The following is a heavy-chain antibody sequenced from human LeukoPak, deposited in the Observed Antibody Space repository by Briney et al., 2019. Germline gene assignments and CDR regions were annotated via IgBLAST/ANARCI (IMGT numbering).Heavy chain of an antibody. J-gene: IGHJ5*02. CDR1: GFTFSSYA. CDR3: AKYLCYDSSGFAFNNWFDP. Sequence: GGSLRLSCAASGFTFSSYAMSWVRQAPGKGLEWVSAISGSGGSTYYADSVKGRFTISRDNSKNTLYLQMNSLRAEDTAVYYCAKYLCYDSSGFAFNNWFDPWGQGTLVTVSS. CDR2: ISGSGGST. D-gene: IGHD3-22*01. V-gene: IGHV3-23*01.